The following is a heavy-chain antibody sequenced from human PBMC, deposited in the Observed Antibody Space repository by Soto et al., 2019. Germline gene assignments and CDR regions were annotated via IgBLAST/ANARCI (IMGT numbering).Heavy chain of an antibody. CDR2: ISGSGGTT. CDR3: AKSPRQWLVYFDY. J-gene: IGHJ4*02. V-gene: IGHV3-23*01. Sequence: EVQLLESGGGLVQPGGSLRLSCAASGFTFSNYAIAWVRQAPGKGLEWVSGISGSGGTTYYADSVKGRFTISRDNSKDTLHLQMNSLRAEDTAVYYCAKSPRQWLVYFDYWGQGALVNVSS. CDR1: GFTFSNYA. D-gene: IGHD6-19*01.